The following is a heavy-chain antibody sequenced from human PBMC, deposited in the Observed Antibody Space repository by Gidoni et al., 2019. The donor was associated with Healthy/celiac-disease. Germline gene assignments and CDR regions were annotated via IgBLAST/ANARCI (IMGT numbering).Heavy chain of an antibody. CDR1: GFTFSSYA. V-gene: IGHV3-23*01. CDR2: SSGSGGST. Sequence: EVQLLESGGGLVQPGGSLRLSCAASGFTFSSYAMSWVRQAPGKGLEWGSASSGSGGSTYYADSVKGRFTISRDNSKNTLYLQMNSLRAEDTAVYDCAKDLLARGGYDSSGLWGQGTLVTVSS. J-gene: IGHJ4*02. D-gene: IGHD3-22*01. CDR3: AKDLLARGGYDSSGL.